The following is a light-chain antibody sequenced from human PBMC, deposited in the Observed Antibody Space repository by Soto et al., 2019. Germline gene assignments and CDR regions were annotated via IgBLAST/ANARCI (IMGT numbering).Light chain of an antibody. V-gene: IGKV3-15*01. CDR3: QQDRHWRT. CDR2: GAS. CDR1: QSIDSD. Sequence: EIMMTQSPANVSVFPGERATLSCRASQSIDSDLAWYQQKPGHVPRLLIYGASTRATGVPARFSGRGSGTEFTLSISSLQSDDFAVYYCQQDRHWRTYGPGTKGEIK. J-gene: IGKJ1*01.